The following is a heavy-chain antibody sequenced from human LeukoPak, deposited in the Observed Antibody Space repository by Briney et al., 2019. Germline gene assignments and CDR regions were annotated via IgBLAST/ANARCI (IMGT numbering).Heavy chain of an antibody. Sequence: PGGSLRLSCAASGFTFSNYWMHWVRQAPGKGLEWVANIKEDGSEKYYVDSVKGRFSISRDNSKNTLYLQMNSLRAEDTAVYYCAKGRIAVAGNFDYWGQGTLVTVSS. CDR3: AKGRIAVAGNFDY. CDR2: IKEDGSEK. V-gene: IGHV3-7*03. J-gene: IGHJ4*02. CDR1: GFTFSNYW. D-gene: IGHD6-19*01.